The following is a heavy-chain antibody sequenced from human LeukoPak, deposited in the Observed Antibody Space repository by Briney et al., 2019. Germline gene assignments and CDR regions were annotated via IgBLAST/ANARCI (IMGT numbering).Heavy chain of an antibody. J-gene: IGHJ6*02. CDR1: GFTFRTYG. CDR3: AKDVDCSSTSCKRTYYYYYGMDV. D-gene: IGHD2-2*01. CDR2: INSNSDTV. Sequence: GGSLRLSCAASGFTFRTYGMNWVRQAPGKGLEWISYINSNSDTVHYSNSVEGRFTISRDNAKNSLYLQMNSLRAEDTAMYYCAKDVDCSSTSCKRTYYYYYGMDVWGQGTTVTVSS. V-gene: IGHV3-48*04.